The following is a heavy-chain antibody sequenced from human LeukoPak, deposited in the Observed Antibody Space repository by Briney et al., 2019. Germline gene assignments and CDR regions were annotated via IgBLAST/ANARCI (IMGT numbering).Heavy chain of an antibody. V-gene: IGHV4-59*01. CDR3: ARDRQHSYGSVLDP. CDR2: TYFSGRSNY. CDR1: GVSISTYH. Sequence: TSETLSLTCTVSGVSISTYHWNWIRRPPGKGLEWIGETYFSGRSNYNYNPSLKSRVTISVDTSNNQFSLEMTSVTAADTAVYYCARDRQHSYGSVLDPWGRGTLVTVSS. J-gene: IGHJ5*02. D-gene: IGHD5-18*01.